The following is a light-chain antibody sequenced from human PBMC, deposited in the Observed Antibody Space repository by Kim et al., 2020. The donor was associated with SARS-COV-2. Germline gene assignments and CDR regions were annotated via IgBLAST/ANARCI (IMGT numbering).Light chain of an antibody. V-gene: IGKV3-11*01. CDR3: QQRSLWPRA. J-gene: IGKJ2*01. CDR2: GAS. Sequence: EIVLTQSPATLSLSPGERATLSCRASQSVADFLAWYQQKPGQPPRLLIYGASNRATGIPARFSGSGSGTEFTLTISSLEPEDFAVYYCQQRSLWPRAFGQGTELEI. CDR1: QSVADF.